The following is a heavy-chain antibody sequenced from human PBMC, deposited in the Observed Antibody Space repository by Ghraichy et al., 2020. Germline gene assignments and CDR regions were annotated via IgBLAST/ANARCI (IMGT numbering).Heavy chain of an antibody. J-gene: IGHJ4*02. D-gene: IGHD3-22*01. CDR3: ARVSSPGDYDSSGSLYYFDY. CDR1: GFTFSSYW. V-gene: IGHV3-74*01. Sequence: GESLNISCAASGFTFSSYWMHWVRQAPGKGLVWVSRINSDGSSTSYADSVKGRFTISRDNAKNTLYLQMNSLRAEDTAVYYCARVSSPGDYDSSGSLYYFDYWGQGTLVTVSS. CDR2: INSDGSST.